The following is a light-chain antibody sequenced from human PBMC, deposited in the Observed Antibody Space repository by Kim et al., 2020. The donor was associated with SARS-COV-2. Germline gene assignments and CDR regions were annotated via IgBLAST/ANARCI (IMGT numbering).Light chain of an antibody. J-gene: IGLJ1*01. CDR3: FSYTRSGTYV. Sequence: QSALTQPASVSGSPGQSITVSCTGTSSDVGAYNYVSRYQQHPGKAPKLLIFAVTERPSGISSRFSASKSGHTASLTISGLQAEDESDYYCFSYTRSGTYVFGTGTKVTVL. CDR1: SSDVGAYNY. CDR2: AVT. V-gene: IGLV2-14*03.